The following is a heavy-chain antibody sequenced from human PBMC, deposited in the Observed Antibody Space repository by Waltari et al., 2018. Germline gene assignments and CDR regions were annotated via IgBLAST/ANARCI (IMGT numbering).Heavy chain of an antibody. CDR3: ARGNGDYGY. CDR1: GFTFSSYS. V-gene: IGHV3-21*01. D-gene: IGHD4-17*01. CDR2: ISSSSSYL. Sequence: EVQLVESGGGLVKPGGSLRLSCAASGFTFSSYSMKWVRQAPGKVLEWVSSISSSSSYLYYADSVKGRFTISRDNAKNSLYLQMNSLRAEDTAVYYCARGNGDYGYWGQGTLVTVSS. J-gene: IGHJ4*02.